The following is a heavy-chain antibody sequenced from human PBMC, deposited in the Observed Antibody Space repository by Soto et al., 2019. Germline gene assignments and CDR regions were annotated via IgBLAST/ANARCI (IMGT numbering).Heavy chain of an antibody. CDR3: AKGALEQWLVQDYFDY. D-gene: IGHD6-19*01. CDR1: GFTFSSYG. J-gene: IGHJ4*02. CDR2: ISYDGSNK. Sequence: QVQLVESGGGVVQPGRSLRLSCAASGFTFSSYGMHWVRQAPGKGLEWVAVISYDGSNKYYADSVKGRFTISRDKSKNTLYLQMNSLRAEDTAVYYCAKGALEQWLVQDYFDYWGQGTLVTVSS. V-gene: IGHV3-30*18.